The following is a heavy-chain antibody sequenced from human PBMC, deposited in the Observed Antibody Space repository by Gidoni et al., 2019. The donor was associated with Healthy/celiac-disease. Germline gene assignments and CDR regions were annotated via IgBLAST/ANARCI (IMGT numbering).Heavy chain of an antibody. Sequence: EVQLVASGGGLFQPGGSLRPSCAPSGFTFSSYWLSWVRQVPGKGLEWVANIKQDGSEKYYVDSVKGRFTNSRDNAKNSLYLQMNSLGAEDTAVYYCAREEMATFDYWGQGTLVTVSS. J-gene: IGHJ4*02. CDR2: IKQDGSEK. CDR1: GFTFSSYW. CDR3: AREEMATFDY. D-gene: IGHD5-12*01. V-gene: IGHV3-7*01.